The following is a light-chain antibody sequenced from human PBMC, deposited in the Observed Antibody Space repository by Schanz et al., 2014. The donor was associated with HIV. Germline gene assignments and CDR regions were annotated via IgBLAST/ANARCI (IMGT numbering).Light chain of an antibody. CDR1: SSDVGSYNL. J-gene: IGLJ3*02. Sequence: QSALTQPASVSGSPGQSITISCTGTSSDVGSYNLVSWYQQHPGKAPKLMIYEGSKRPSGVSNRFSGSKSGNTASLTISGLQAEDEADYYCCSYAGSSTPRMFGGGTQLTVL. CDR3: CSYAGSSTPRM. V-gene: IGLV2-23*01. CDR2: EGS.